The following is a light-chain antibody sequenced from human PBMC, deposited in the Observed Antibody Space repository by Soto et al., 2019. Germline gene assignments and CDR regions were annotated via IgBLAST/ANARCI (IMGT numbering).Light chain of an antibody. CDR3: CSYATSLTMV. CDR2: EGT. V-gene: IGLV2-23*01. Sequence: QSALTQPASVSGSPGQSITISCTGTSSDVGSYNLVSWYQQVPGKALKLMIYEGTKRPSGVTNRFSGSKSGNTASMTISGLQAEEEADSYCCSYATSLTMVFGGGTNVTVL. J-gene: IGLJ2*01. CDR1: SSDVGSYNL.